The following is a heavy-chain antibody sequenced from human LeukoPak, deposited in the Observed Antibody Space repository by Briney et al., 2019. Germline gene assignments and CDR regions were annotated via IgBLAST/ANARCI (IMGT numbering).Heavy chain of an antibody. CDR2: ISGGGGST. CDR3: AKGTGFAVYAIHY. V-gene: IGHV3-23*01. CDR1: GFTFSSYA. J-gene: IGHJ4*02. D-gene: IGHD2-8*01. Sequence: GGSLRLSCAASGFTFSSYAMSWVRQAPGKGLEWVSAISGGGGSTYYADSVKGRFTISRDNSKNTLYLQMSSLRAEDTALYYCAKGTGFAVYAIHYWGQGTLVTVSS.